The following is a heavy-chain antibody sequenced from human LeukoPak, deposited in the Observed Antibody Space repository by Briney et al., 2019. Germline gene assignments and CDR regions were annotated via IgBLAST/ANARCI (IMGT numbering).Heavy chain of an antibody. V-gene: IGHV3-33*06. Sequence: GGSLRLSCAASGFTFSSYGMHWVRQAPGKGLEWVAVMWYDGSNKYYADSVKGRFTISRDNSKNTLYLQMNSLRAEDTAVYYCAKALRITMIVVVIAPFDYWGQGTLVTVSS. CDR3: AKALRITMIVVVIAPFDY. CDR2: MWYDGSNK. D-gene: IGHD3-22*01. J-gene: IGHJ4*02. CDR1: GFTFSSYG.